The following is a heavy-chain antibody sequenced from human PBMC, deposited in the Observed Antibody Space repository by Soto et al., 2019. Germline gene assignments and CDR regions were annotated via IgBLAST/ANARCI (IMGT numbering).Heavy chain of an antibody. CDR3: ARGPRNWGVDY. D-gene: IGHD7-27*01. CDR1: GYTFTSYD. J-gene: IGHJ4*02. V-gene: IGHV1-8*01. CDR2: MNPNNGNT. Sequence: GASVKVSCXASGYTFTSYDINWVRQATGQDFEWMGWMNPNNGNTAYAQKFQGRVTMTRDTSKSTAFMELSSLTSEDTAVYYCARGPRNWGVDYWGQGTLVTVSS.